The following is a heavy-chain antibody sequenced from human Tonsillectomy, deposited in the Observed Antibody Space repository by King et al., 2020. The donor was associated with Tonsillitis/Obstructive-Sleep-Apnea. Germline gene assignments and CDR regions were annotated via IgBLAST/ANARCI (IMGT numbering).Heavy chain of an antibody. CDR3: VRGPGGWNFDL. CDR2: IWYDGSNK. D-gene: IGHD2-15*01. Sequence: VQLVESGGGVVQPGRSLRLSCAASGFSFSRYGMNWVRQAPGKGLEWVALIWYDGSNKYYADSVKGRFTISRDNSKNTLYMQMNSLRAEDTAVYYCVRGPGGWNFDLCGRGPLVTVSS. CDR1: GFSFSRYG. J-gene: IGHJ2*01. V-gene: IGHV3-33*01.